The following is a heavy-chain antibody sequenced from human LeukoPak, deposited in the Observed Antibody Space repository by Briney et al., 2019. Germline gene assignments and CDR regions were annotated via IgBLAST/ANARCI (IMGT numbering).Heavy chain of an antibody. CDR1: GYTFTGYY. J-gene: IGHJ4*02. CDR3: ARAAIAAAVTPSDY. CDR2: INPNSGGT. V-gene: IGHV1-2*02. Sequence: ASVKVSCKASGYTFTGYYMHWVRQAPGQGLEWMGWINPNSGGTNYAQKFQGRVTMTTDTSTSTAYMELRSLRSDETAVYYCARAAIAAAVTPSDYWGQGTLVTVSS. D-gene: IGHD6-13*01.